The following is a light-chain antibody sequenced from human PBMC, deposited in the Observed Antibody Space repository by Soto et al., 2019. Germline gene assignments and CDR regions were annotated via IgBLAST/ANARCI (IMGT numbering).Light chain of an antibody. CDR2: GNS. CDR3: QSYDSSLSGRV. V-gene: IGLV1-40*01. Sequence: QSVLTQPPSVSGAPGQRVTISCTGSSSNIGAGYDVHWYQQLPGTAPKLLISGNSNRPSGVPDGFSGSKSGTSASLAITGLQAEDEADYYCQSYDSSLSGRVFGTGTKLTVL. J-gene: IGLJ1*01. CDR1: SSNIGAGYD.